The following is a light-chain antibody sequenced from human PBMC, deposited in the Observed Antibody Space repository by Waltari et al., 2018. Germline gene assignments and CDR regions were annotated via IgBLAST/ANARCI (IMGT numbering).Light chain of an antibody. CDR1: QGISRP. CDR3: QHYVRLPAT. CDR2: DAS. Sequence: CRASQGISRPLAWYQQKPGQAPRLLIYDASTRATGIPDRFSGSGSGTDFSLTISRLEPEDSAVYYCQHYVRLPATFGQGTKVEIK. V-gene: IGKV3-20*01. J-gene: IGKJ1*01.